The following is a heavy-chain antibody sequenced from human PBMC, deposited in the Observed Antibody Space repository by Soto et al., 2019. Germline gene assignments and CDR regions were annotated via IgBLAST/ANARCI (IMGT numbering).Heavy chain of an antibody. CDR2: IYHSGST. CDR3: ARGGGRYFDL. J-gene: IGHJ2*01. D-gene: IGHD3-16*01. CDR1: GGSISSGGYS. Sequence: QLQLQESGSGLVKPSQTLSLTCAVSGGSISSGGYSWSWIRQPPGKGLEWIGYIYHSGSTYYNPSPRSRVTISVDRSKKQFSLKLSFVTAAGTAVYYCARGGGRYFDLWGRGTLVTVSS. V-gene: IGHV4-30-2*01.